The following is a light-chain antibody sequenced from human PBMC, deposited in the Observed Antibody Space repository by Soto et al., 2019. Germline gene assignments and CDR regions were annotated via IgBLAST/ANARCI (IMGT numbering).Light chain of an antibody. CDR1: QGFSSY. J-gene: IGKJ5*01. Sequence: EVVLPQSQGTLSLSPGERATLSCRASQGFSSYLAWYQQKPGQAPRLLIYDASNRATGIPARFSGSGSGSDFTLTISSLEPEDFAVYYCQQHSNWPFTFGQGTRLAVK. V-gene: IGKV3-11*01. CDR2: DAS. CDR3: QQHSNWPFT.